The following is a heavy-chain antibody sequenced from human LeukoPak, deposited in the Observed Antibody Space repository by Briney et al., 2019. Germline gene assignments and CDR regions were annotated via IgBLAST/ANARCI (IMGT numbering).Heavy chain of an antibody. V-gene: IGHV3-21*01. J-gene: IGHJ3*02. Sequence: PGGSLRLSCAASGFTFSSYSMNWVRQAPGKGLEWVSSISSSSSYIYYADSVKGRFTISRDNAKNSLYLQMNSLRAEDTAVYYWARDGDYYDSRGDAFDIWGQGAMVTVAS. CDR3: ARDGDYYDSRGDAFDI. CDR2: ISSSSSYI. D-gene: IGHD3-22*01. CDR1: GFTFSSYS.